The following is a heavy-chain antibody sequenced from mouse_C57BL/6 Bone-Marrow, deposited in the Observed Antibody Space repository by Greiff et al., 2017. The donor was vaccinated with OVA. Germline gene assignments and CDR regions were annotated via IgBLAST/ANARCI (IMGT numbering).Heavy chain of an antibody. V-gene: IGHV1-55*01. CDR3: ARGSRRSYYFDY. Sequence: QVQLKQPGAELVKPGASVKMSCKASGYTFTSYWITWVKQRPGQGLEWIGDIYPGSGSTNYNEKFKSKATLTVDTSSSTAYMQLSSLTSEDSAVYYCARGSRRSYYFDYWGQGTTLTVSS. CDR1: GYTFTSYW. CDR2: IYPGSGST. D-gene: IGHD1-1*01. J-gene: IGHJ2*01.